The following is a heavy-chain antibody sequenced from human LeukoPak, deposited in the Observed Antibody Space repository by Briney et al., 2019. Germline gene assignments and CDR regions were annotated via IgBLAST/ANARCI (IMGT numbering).Heavy chain of an antibody. D-gene: IGHD4-17*01. J-gene: IGHJ5*02. CDR3: ARDSYAVSPPGWLDP. Sequence: ASVKVSCKASGYTFTGYYMHWVRQAPGQGLEYMGWINPNTGDTNYAQKFQGRVTMTRDTSISTGYMELSRLRSDDTAVYYCARDSYAVSPPGWLDPWGQGTLVTVSS. CDR2: INPNTGDT. V-gene: IGHV1-2*02. CDR1: GYTFTGYY.